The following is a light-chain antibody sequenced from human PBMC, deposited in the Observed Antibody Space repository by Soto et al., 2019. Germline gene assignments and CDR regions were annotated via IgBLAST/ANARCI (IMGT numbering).Light chain of an antibody. CDR3: QQYYISPGLT. V-gene: IGKV4-1*01. CDR2: WAS. J-gene: IGKJ4*01. CDR1: RSILSSYNNKNY. Sequence: VMTQSPDSLALSLGERATIHCRSSRSILSSYNNKNYLAWYQQKPGQPPKLLFSWASTREPGVPDRLSGSGSGTDFTLIISSLQAEDVAVYYCQQYYISPGLTVGGGTQVEI.